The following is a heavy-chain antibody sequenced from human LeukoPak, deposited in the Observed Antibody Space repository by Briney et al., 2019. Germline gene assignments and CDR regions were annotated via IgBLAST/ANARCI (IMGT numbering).Heavy chain of an antibody. CDR3: ARETTVYYFDY. J-gene: IGHJ4*02. CDR2: IIPILGIA. D-gene: IGHD4-17*01. Sequence: SVKVSCKASGGTFSSYAISWVRQAPGQGLEWMGRIIPILGIANNAQKFQGRVTITADKSTSTAYMELSSLRSEDTAVYYCARETTVYYFDYWGQGTLVTVSS. CDR1: GGTFSSYA. V-gene: IGHV1-69*04.